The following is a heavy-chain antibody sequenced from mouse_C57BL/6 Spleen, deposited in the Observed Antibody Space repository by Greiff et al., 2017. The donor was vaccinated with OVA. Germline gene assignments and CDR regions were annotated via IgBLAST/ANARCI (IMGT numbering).Heavy chain of an antibody. CDR2: INYDGSST. D-gene: IGHD4-1*01. CDR1: GFTFSDYY. Sequence: EVQLVESEGGLVQPGSSMKLSCTASGFTFSDYYMAWVRQVPEKGLEWVANINYDGSSTYYMDSLKSRFIISRDNAKNILYLQMSSLKSEDTATYYCARDNWESAMDYWGQGTSVTVSS. CDR3: ARDNWESAMDY. J-gene: IGHJ4*01. V-gene: IGHV5-16*01.